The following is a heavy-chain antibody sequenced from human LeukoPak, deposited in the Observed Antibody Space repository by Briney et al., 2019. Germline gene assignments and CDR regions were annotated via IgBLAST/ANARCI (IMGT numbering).Heavy chain of an antibody. CDR2: IYYSGST. CDR1: GGSISSYY. V-gene: IGHV4-59*01. D-gene: IGHD3-9*01. Sequence: SETLSLTCTVSGGSISSYYWSWMREPPGEGLEWSGYIYYSGSTNYNPSLERRVTISVDTPKNQFSLKLRSVTAADTAVYYCARVTGYMIEDYFDYWAQGILVSVSS. J-gene: IGHJ4*02. CDR3: ARVTGYMIEDYFDY.